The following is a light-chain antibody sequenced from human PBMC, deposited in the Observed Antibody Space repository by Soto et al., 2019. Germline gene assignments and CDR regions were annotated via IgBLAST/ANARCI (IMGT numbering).Light chain of an antibody. CDR3: QQYYNIPHT. CDR2: WAS. J-gene: IGKJ2*01. Sequence: DIVMTQSPDSLAVSLGERATINCKSSQNVLYSSNNKNYLAWYQQKPGQPPKLLIYWASTRESGVPDRFSGSGSGTDFTLTISSLQAEDVAVYYCQQYYNIPHTFGQGTKLEIK. CDR1: QNVLYSSNNKNY. V-gene: IGKV4-1*01.